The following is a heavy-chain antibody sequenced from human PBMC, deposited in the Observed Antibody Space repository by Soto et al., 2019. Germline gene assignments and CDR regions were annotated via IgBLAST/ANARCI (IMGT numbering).Heavy chain of an antibody. CDR1: GGSISSGDYY. Sequence: SETLSLTCTVSGGSISSGDYYWSWIRQPPGKGLEWIGYIYYSGSTYYNPSLKSRVTISVDTSKNQFSLKLSSVTAADTAVYYFFFSFYIFPRYLFSFWAQGTLVPVSS. D-gene: IGHD3-3*02. J-gene: IGHJ4*02. CDR3: FFSFYIFPRYLFSF. CDR2: IYYSGST. V-gene: IGHV4-30-4*01.